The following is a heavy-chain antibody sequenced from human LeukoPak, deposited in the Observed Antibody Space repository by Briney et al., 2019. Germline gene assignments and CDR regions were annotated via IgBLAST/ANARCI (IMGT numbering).Heavy chain of an antibody. CDR1: GFTFSSYA. V-gene: IGHV3-30-3*01. CDR2: ISCDGSNK. Sequence: GGSLRLSCAASGFTFSSYAMHWVRQAPGKGLEWVAVISCDGSNKYYADSVKGRFTISRDNSKNTLYLQMNSLRAEDTAVYYCAPTRRGYSYDAFDIWGQGTMVTVSS. D-gene: IGHD5-18*01. J-gene: IGHJ3*02. CDR3: APTRRGYSYDAFDI.